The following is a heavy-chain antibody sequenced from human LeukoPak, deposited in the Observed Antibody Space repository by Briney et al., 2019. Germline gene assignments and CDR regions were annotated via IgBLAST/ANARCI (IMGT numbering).Heavy chain of an antibody. CDR2: IYYSGST. CDR3: ARQGYSYGPADY. Sequence: SETRSLTCTVSGGAISGCYWSWIRQPPGKGLEWIGYIYYSGSTNYNPSLKSRVTISVDTSKNQFSLKLSSVTAADTAVYYCARQGYSYGPADYWGQGTLVTVSS. V-gene: IGHV4-59*08. CDR1: GGAISGCY. D-gene: IGHD5-18*01. J-gene: IGHJ4*02.